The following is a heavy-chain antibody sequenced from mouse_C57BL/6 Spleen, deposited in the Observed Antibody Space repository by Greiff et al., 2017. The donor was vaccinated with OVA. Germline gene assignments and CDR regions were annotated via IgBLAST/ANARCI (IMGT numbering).Heavy chain of an antibody. CDR2: IHPNSGST. V-gene: IGHV1-64*01. J-gene: IGHJ3*01. Sequence: VQLQESGAELVKPGASVKLSCKASGYTFTSYWMHWVKQRPGQGLEWIGMIHPNSGSTNYNEKFKSKATLTVDKSSSTAYMQLSSLTSEDSAVYYCAYGSSLAWFAYWGQGTLVTVSA. CDR1: GYTFTSYW. CDR3: AYGSSLAWFAY. D-gene: IGHD1-1*01.